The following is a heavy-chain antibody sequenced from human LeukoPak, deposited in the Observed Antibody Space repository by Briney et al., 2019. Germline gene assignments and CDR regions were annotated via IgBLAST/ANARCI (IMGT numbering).Heavy chain of an antibody. CDR3: ARPKGSDGSGSYYSPIDY. J-gene: IGHJ4*02. Sequence: PGGSLRLSCAASGFTFSNYWMHWVRQVPGKGLVWVSGINWNGGSTGYADSVKGRFTISRDNAKNSLYLQMNSLRAEDTALYYCARPKGSDGSGSYYSPIDYWGQGTLVTVSS. CDR2: INWNGGST. V-gene: IGHV3-20*04. D-gene: IGHD3-10*01. CDR1: GFTFSNYW.